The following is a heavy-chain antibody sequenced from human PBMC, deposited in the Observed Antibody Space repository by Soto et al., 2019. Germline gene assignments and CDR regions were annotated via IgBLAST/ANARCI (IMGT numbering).Heavy chain of an antibody. V-gene: IGHV3-66*01. J-gene: IGHJ6*04. Sequence: PGGSLRLSWAASGFTVSSKYMTWVRQAPGKGRGWGSLIQSGGTTYYADSVKGGFTISRDTSENTLHLQMDSLRVEDTAVYYCARDDVLCDGGRCYGLPLDVWGKGTTVTVSS. CDR2: IQSGGTT. CDR3: ARDDVLCDGGRCYGLPLDV. D-gene: IGHD2-15*01. CDR1: GFTVSSKY.